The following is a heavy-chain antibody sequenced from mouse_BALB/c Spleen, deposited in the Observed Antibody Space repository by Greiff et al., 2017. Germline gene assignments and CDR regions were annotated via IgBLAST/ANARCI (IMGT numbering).Heavy chain of an antibody. CDR3: ARDLTGYFDY. D-gene: IGHD4-1*01. V-gene: IGHV5-4*02. CDR1: GFTFSDYY. J-gene: IGHJ2*01. CDR2: ISDGGSYT. Sequence: EVQLVESGGGLVKPGGSLKLSCAASGFTFSDYYMYWVRQTPEKRLEWVATISDGGSYTYYPDSVKGRFTISRDNAKNNLYLQMSSLKSEDTAMYYCARDLTGYFDYWGQGTTLTVSS.